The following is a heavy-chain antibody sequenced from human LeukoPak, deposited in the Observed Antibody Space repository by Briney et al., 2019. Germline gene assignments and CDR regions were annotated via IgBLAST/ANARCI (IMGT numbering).Heavy chain of an antibody. J-gene: IGHJ6*02. D-gene: IGHD3-3*01. Sequence: GGSLRLSCAASGFTLSSYAMHWVRQAPGKGLEWVAVISYDGSNKYYADSVKGRFTISRDNSKNTLYLQMNSLRAEDTAVYYCAREQGSNYDFWSGYYYYYGMDVWGQGTTVTVSS. V-gene: IGHV3-30-3*01. CDR3: AREQGSNYDFWSGYYYYYGMDV. CDR1: GFTLSSYA. CDR2: ISYDGSNK.